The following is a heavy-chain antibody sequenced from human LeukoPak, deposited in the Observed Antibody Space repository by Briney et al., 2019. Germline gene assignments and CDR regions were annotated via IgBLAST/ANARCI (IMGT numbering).Heavy chain of an antibody. CDR2: IYTSGST. CDR1: GGSISSGGYS. D-gene: IGHD1-26*01. V-gene: IGHV4-61*02. Sequence: SQTLSLTCAVSGGSISSGGYSWSWIRQPPGKGLEWIGRIYTSGSTNYNPSLKSRVTMSVDTSKNQFSLRLTSVTAADTAVYYCARMGAGRFDFWGQGTLVTVSS. J-gene: IGHJ4*02. CDR3: ARMGAGRFDF.